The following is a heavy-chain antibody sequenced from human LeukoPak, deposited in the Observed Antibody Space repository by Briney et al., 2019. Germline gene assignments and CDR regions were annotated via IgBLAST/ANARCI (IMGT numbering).Heavy chain of an antibody. CDR1: GYTFTGYY. D-gene: IGHD6-19*01. V-gene: IGHV1-2*02. CDR2: INPNSGGT. CDR3: ARDGGQWLVLGYFDY. Sequence: ASVKVSCKASGYTFTGYYMHWVRQAPGQGLEWMGWINPNSGGTNYAQKFQGRVTMTTDTSTSTAYMELRSLRSDDTAVYYCARDGGQWLVLGYFDYWGQGTLVTVSS. J-gene: IGHJ4*02.